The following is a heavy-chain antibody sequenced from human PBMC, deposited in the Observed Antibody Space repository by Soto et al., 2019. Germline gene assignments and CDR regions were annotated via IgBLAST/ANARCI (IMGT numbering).Heavy chain of an antibody. V-gene: IGHV4-34*01. CDR2: INHSGST. Sequence: QVQLQQWGAGLLKPSETLSLTCAVYGGSFSGYYWSWIRQPPGKGLEWIGEINHSGSTNYNPSLKSRVTISVDTSKNQFSLKLSSVTAADTAVYYCARGVVVVVAATDGWNWFDPWGQGTLVTVSS. J-gene: IGHJ5*02. D-gene: IGHD2-15*01. CDR1: GGSFSGYY. CDR3: ARGVVVVVAATDGWNWFDP.